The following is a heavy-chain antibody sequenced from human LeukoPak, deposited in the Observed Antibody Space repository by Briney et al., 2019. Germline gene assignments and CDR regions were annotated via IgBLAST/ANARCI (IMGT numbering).Heavy chain of an antibody. D-gene: IGHD3-10*01. V-gene: IGHV1-24*01. CDR3: ARSMVRGVIKYYYYYMDV. CDR2: FDPEDGET. CDR1: GYTLTELS. Sequence: GASVKVSCKVSGYTLTELSMHWVRQAPGKGLEWMGGFDPEDGETIYAQKFQGRVTMTEDTSTDTAYMELSSLRSEDTAVYYCARSMVRGVIKYYYYYMDVWGKGTTVTVSS. J-gene: IGHJ6*03.